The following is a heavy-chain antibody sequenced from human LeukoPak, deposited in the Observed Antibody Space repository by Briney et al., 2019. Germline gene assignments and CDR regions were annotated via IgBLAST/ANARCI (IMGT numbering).Heavy chain of an antibody. CDR3: AKDQYGSGNYFDY. Sequence: GGSLRLSCAASRFTFSGYAMSWVRQAPGKGLEWVSTISGSGGRTYYADSVKGRFTISRDNSKNALYLQMNSLRVEDTAVYYCAKDQYGSGNYFDYWGQGTLVTVSS. J-gene: IGHJ4*02. CDR1: RFTFSGYA. D-gene: IGHD3-10*01. V-gene: IGHV3-23*01. CDR2: ISGSGGRT.